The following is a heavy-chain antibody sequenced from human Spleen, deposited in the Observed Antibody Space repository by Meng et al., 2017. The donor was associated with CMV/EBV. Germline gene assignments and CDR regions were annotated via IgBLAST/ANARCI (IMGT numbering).Heavy chain of an antibody. Sequence: GESLKISCAASGFTFSRYSMNWVRQAPGKGLEWISYIDPSSDSIYYADSVKGRFTISRDYATNSLFLQMNTLRAEDTAVYYCAREPGRGAFDIWGQGTMVTVSS. V-gene: IGHV3-48*04. CDR2: IDPSSDSI. D-gene: IGHD3-10*01. CDR1: GFTFSRYS. CDR3: AREPGRGAFDI. J-gene: IGHJ3*02.